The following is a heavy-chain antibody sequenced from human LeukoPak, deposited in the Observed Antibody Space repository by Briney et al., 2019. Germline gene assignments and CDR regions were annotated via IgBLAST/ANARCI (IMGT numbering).Heavy chain of an antibody. Sequence: GGSLRLSCAASGFTFSSYDTSWVRQAPGKGLEWVSGINWNGGSTGYADSVKGQFTISRDNAKNSLYLQMNSLRAEDTALYYCARDGVGAIDYWGQGTLVTVSS. J-gene: IGHJ4*02. CDR3: ARDGVGAIDY. CDR2: INWNGGST. V-gene: IGHV3-20*04. CDR1: GFTFSSYD. D-gene: IGHD1-26*01.